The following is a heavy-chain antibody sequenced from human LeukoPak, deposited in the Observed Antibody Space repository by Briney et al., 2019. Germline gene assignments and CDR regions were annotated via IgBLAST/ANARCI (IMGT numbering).Heavy chain of an antibody. V-gene: IGHV4-61*05. CDR2: IYYSGST. CDR1: ADSISSSHYY. D-gene: IGHD6-19*01. CDR3: ARDGHTVPPGIAVAGLPDY. J-gene: IGHJ4*02. Sequence: SETLSLTCTVSADSISSSHYYWGWIRQPPGKGLEWIGYIYYSGSTNYNPSLKSRVTISVDTSKNQFSLKLSSVTAADTAVYYCARDGHTVPPGIAVAGLPDYWGQGTLVTVSS.